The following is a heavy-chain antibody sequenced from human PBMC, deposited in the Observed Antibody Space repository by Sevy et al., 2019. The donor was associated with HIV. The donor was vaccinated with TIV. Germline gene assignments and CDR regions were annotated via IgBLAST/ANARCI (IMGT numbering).Heavy chain of an antibody. CDR2: ISFDGSNE. J-gene: IGHJ4*02. Sequence: GGYLRLSCAASGFTFSTYAMHWVRQTPGKGLEWVAVISFDGSNEYYADSVKGRFTSSRDNSKNTLYLQMNSLIPEDTAVSYCMRASGPGRWGQGTMVTVSS. V-gene: IGHV3-30-3*01. D-gene: IGHD3-3*01. CDR1: GFTFSTYA. CDR3: MRASGPGR.